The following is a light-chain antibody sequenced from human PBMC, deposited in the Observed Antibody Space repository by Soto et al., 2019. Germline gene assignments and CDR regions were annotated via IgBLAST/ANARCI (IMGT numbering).Light chain of an antibody. J-gene: IGKJ1*01. CDR2: DAS. CDR3: QQYGGSPKT. V-gene: IGKV3-20*01. CDR1: QSVSSSY. Sequence: EIVLTQSPGTLSLSPGERATLSCRASQSVSSSYLAWYQQKPGQAPRLLIYDASSRATGIPDRFSGSGSGTDFTLTISRLEPEDCAVYYCQQYGGSPKTFGQGNKVEIK.